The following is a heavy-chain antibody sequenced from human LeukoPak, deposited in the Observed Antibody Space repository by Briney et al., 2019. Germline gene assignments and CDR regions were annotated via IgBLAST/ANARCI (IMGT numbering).Heavy chain of an antibody. D-gene: IGHD6-19*01. CDR1: GFPFDNYG. CDR2: ITWNGGIT. V-gene: IGHV3-20*04. Sequence: GSLRLSCAASGFPFDNYGMAWVRQAPGKGLEWVSGITWNGGITAYADSVKGRFTISRDNAKNSLYLQMNSLRAEDTALYYCARDGPVAGVELDQWGQGTLVTVSS. J-gene: IGHJ4*02. CDR3: ARDGPVAGVELDQ.